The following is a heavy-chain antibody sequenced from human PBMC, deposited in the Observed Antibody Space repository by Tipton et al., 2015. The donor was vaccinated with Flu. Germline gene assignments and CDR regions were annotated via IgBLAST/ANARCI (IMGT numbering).Heavy chain of an antibody. CDR2: IYYSGST. Sequence: GLVKPSETLSLTCTVSGGSISSSSYYWGWIRQPPGKGLEWIGSIYYSGSTYYNPSLKSRVTISVDTSKNQFSLKLSSVTAADTAVYYCARDTSFGVAHWGQGTLVTVSS. V-gene: IGHV4-39*07. CDR3: ARDTSFGVAH. CDR1: GGSISSSSYY. J-gene: IGHJ4*02. D-gene: IGHD3-3*01.